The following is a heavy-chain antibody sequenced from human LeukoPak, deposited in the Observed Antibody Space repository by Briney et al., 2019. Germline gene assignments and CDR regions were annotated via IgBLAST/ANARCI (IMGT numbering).Heavy chain of an antibody. V-gene: IGHV4-39*07. J-gene: IGHJ4*02. CDR1: GGSISSSSYY. CDR3: AREQGELLSGGSFDY. CDR2: IYYSGST. Sequence: SETLSLTCTVSGGSISSSSYYWGWIRQPPGKGLEWIGSIYYSGSTYYNPSLKSRVTISVDTSKNQFSLKLSSVTAAHTPVYYCAREQGELLSGGSFDYWGQGTLVTVSS. D-gene: IGHD1-26*01.